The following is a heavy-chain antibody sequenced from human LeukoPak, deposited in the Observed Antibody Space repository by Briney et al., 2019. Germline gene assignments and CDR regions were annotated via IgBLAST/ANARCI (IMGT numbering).Heavy chain of an antibody. CDR1: GGSFSGYY. CDR2: IYHSGST. D-gene: IGHD3-22*01. CDR3: ARGLRYYDSSGYRLRYYYMDV. Sequence: SETLSLTCAVYGGSFSGYYWSWIRQPPGKGLEWIGNIYHSGSTYYNPSLKSRVTISVDTSKNQFSLKLSSVTAADTAVYYCARGLRYYDSSGYRLRYYYMDVWGKGTTVTVSS. V-gene: IGHV4-34*01. J-gene: IGHJ6*03.